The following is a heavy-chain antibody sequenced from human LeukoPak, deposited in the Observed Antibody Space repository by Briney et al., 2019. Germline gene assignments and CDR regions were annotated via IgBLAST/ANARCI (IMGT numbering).Heavy chain of an antibody. CDR3: ARDFTGLGYCSGGSCYSGAFDI. V-gene: IGHV3-53*04. CDR2: LYGGGAT. CDR1: GFTVSSNY. J-gene: IGHJ3*02. Sequence: GGSLRLSCAVSGFTVSSNYMTWVRQAPGKGLEWVSILYGGGATYYADSVKGRFTISRLNSKNTLFLQMNSLRPEDTAVYYCARDFTGLGYCSGGSCYSGAFDIWGQGTMVTVPS. D-gene: IGHD2-15*01.